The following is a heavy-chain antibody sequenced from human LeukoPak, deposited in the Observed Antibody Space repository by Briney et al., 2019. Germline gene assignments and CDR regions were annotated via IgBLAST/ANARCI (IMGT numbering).Heavy chain of an antibody. CDR3: ARVTYSASSISVDGFDI. V-gene: IGHV3-21*01. D-gene: IGHD6-6*01. Sequence: PGGSLRLSCAASGFTFSSYSMNWVRQAPGKGLEWVSSISSSSSYIYYADSVKGRFTISRDNAKNSLYLQMNSLRAEDTAVYYCARVTYSASSISVDGFDIWGQGTMVTVSS. CDR1: GFTFSSYS. J-gene: IGHJ3*02. CDR2: ISSSSSYI.